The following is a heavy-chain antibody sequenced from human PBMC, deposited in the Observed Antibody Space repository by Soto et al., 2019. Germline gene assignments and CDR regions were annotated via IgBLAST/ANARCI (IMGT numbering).Heavy chain of an antibody. CDR2: ISGSGGST. J-gene: IGHJ3*02. V-gene: IGHV3-23*01. CDR3: AKGLGALAVATGVFDI. Sequence: EVQLLESGGGLVQPGGSLRLSCAASGFTFSSYAMSWVRQAPGKGLEWVSAISGSGGSTYYADSVKGRFTISRDNSKNTLYLQMNSLRAEDTAVYYCAKGLGALAVATGVFDIWCQGTMVTVSS. CDR1: GFTFSSYA. D-gene: IGHD6-19*01.